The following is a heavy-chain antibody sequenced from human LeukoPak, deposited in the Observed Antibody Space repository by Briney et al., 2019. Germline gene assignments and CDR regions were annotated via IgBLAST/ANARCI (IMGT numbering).Heavy chain of an antibody. Sequence: SETLSLTCAVYGGSFSGYYWSWIRQPPGKGLEWNGEINHIGSTNYNPSLKSRVTISADTSKNQFSLKLSSVTAADTAVYYCARLFPAPYYYDSSGYFDYWGQGTLVTVSS. CDR1: GGSFSGYY. D-gene: IGHD3-22*01. CDR2: INHIGST. V-gene: IGHV4-34*01. J-gene: IGHJ4*02. CDR3: ARLFPAPYYYDSSGYFDY.